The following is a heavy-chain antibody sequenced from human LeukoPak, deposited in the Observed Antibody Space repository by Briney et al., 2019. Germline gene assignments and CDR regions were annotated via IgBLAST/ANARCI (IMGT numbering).Heavy chain of an antibody. CDR3: ATRGPNITGTFSFLYYYYYGMDV. V-gene: IGHV1-8*02. D-gene: IGHD1-7*01. CDR2: MNPNSGNT. Sequence: GASVKVSCKASGYTFTSYGISWVRQAPGQGLEWMGWMNPNSGNTGYAQKFQGRVTMTRNTSISTAYMELSSLRSEDTAVYYCATRGPNITGTFSFLYYYYYGMDVWGQGTTVTVSS. CDR1: GYTFTSYG. J-gene: IGHJ6*02.